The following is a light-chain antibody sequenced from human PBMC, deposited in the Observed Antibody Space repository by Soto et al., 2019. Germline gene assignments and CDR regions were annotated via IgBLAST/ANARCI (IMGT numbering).Light chain of an antibody. V-gene: IGKV1-5*01. J-gene: IGKJ1*01. CDR1: QSISSF. CDR3: QQYNSYPWT. Sequence: DIQMTQSPSTVSASVGDRVTITCRASQSISSFVAWYQQKPGKAPKLLSYDASSLESGVPSTFSGSGSGTEFTRTISSLQPDDFATYYCQQYNSYPWTFGQGTLAESK. CDR2: DAS.